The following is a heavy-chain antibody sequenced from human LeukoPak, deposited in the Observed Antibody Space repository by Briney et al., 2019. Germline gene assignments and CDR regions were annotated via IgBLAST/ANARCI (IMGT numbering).Heavy chain of an antibody. CDR1: GYTFSSYT. CDR3: ARGMSNSPYYFYYYMDV. J-gene: IGHJ6*03. Sequence: ASAKVSCKASGYTFSSYTMNWVRQAPGQGLEWVGCINTNTEKPTYAQGFTGRFVFSLDTSVSTAYLQISSLKAEDTAVYYCARGMSNSPYYFYYYMDVWGKGTTVTVSS. CDR2: INTNTEKP. D-gene: IGHD5-24*01. V-gene: IGHV7-4-1*02.